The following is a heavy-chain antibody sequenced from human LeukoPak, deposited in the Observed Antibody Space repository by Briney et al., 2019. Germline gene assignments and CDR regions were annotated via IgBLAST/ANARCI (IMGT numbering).Heavy chain of an antibody. V-gene: IGHV4-59*01. D-gene: IGHD3-9*01. CDR3: ARMTSNYDISIFDY. CDR1: GGSISSYY. CDR2: IYYSGST. Sequence: PSETLSLTCTVSGGSISSYYWSWIRQPPGKGLEWIGYIYYSGSTNYNPSLKSRVTISVDTSKNQFSLKLSSVTAADTAVYYCARMTSNYDISIFDYWGQGTLVTVSS. J-gene: IGHJ4*02.